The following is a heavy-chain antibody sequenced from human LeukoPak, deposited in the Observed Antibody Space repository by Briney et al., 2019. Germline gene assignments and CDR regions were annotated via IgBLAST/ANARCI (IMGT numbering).Heavy chain of an antibody. V-gene: IGHV1-69*06. CDR3: ARGGPGYCSGGSCYHY. D-gene: IGHD2-15*01. J-gene: IGHJ4*02. CDR1: GGTFSSYA. Sequence: ASVKVSCKASGGTFSSYAISWVRRAPGQGLEWMGGIIPIFGTANYAQKFQGRVTITADKSTSTAYMELSSLRSEDTAVYYCARGGPGYCSGGSCYHYWGQGTLVTVSS. CDR2: IIPIFGTA.